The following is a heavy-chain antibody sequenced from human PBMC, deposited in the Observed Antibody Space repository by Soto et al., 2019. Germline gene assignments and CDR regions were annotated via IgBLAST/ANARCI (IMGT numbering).Heavy chain of an antibody. CDR3: ARGVVAANKGVYNWFDP. CDR1: GYTFTGYY. Sequence: QVQLVQSGAEVKKPGASVKVSCKASGYTFTGYYMHWVRQAPGQGLEWMGWINPNSGGTNYAQKFQGWVTMTRDTSISTAYMELSRLRSDDTAVYYCARGVVAANKGVYNWFDPWGQGTLVTVSS. D-gene: IGHD2-15*01. V-gene: IGHV1-2*04. CDR2: INPNSGGT. J-gene: IGHJ5*02.